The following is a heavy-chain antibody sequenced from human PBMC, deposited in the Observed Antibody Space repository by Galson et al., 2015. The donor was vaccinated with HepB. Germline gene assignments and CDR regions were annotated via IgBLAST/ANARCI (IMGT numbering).Heavy chain of an antibody. J-gene: IGHJ6*02. CDR1: GDSVSSTYAV. V-gene: IGHV6-1*01. CDR3: AYGVDV. CDR2: TYYRSKWIY. Sequence: CAISGDSVSSTYAVWNWIRQSPSRGLEWLGRTYYRSKWIYDYAESVKSRITITPDTSKNLVSLQLHSVIPEDAAVYYCAYGVDVWGHGTTVTVSS.